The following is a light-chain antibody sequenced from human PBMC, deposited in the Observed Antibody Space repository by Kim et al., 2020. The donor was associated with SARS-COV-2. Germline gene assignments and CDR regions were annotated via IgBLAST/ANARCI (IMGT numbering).Light chain of an antibody. CDR2: KAS. Sequence: SASVGDTVTITCRASQSICAWVAWYQQKPGKAPKFLIYKASTLKSGVPLRFSGSGFGTEFTLTIAGLQPDDFASYYCHQYNTFSTFGQGTKVDIK. CDR1: QSICAW. CDR3: HQYNTFST. V-gene: IGKV1-5*03. J-gene: IGKJ1*01.